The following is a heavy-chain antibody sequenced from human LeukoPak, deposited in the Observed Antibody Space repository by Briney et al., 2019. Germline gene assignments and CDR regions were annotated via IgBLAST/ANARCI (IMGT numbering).Heavy chain of an antibody. CDR1: GDSISIGYY. Sequence: SQTLSLTCIVSGDSISIGYYWSWIRHLPGKGVAWIGYIDYGGSTFYSPSLKSPVTISVDPSKTQFSLELSSVTAADTAVYYCARGVEVLAVFDNWGQGTLVTVSS. CDR2: IDYGGST. J-gene: IGHJ4*02. D-gene: IGHD2-15*01. CDR3: ARGVEVLAVFDN. V-gene: IGHV4-31*01.